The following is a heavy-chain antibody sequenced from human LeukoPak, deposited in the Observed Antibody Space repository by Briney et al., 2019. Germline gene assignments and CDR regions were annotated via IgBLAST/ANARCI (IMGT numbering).Heavy chain of an antibody. V-gene: IGHV4-34*01. J-gene: IGHJ5*02. D-gene: IGHD3-10*01. CDR2: INESGTT. Sequence: SETLSLTCAVFGGSFSGYYRTWVRQAPGKGLEWIGEINESGTTNYNASLNNRVTISVDTSKNQFSLKLTSLTAVDTAVFYCARALMTLVRGVPRTTWFHPWGQGTLVTVSS. CDR3: ARALMTLVRGVPRTTWFHP. CDR1: GGSFSGYY.